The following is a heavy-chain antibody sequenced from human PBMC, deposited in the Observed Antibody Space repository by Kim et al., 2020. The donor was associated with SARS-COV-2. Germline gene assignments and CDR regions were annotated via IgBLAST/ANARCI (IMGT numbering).Heavy chain of an antibody. CDR3: ARAPFASIRVIAAAGTGGY. CDR2: INAGNGNT. V-gene: IGHV1-3*01. Sequence: ASVKVSCKASGYTFTSYAMHWVRQAPGQRLEWMGWINAGNGNTKYSQKFQGRVTITRDTSASTAYMELSSLRSEDTAVYYCARAPFASIRVIAAAGTGGYWGQGTLVTVSS. D-gene: IGHD6-13*01. CDR1: GYTFTSYA. J-gene: IGHJ4*02.